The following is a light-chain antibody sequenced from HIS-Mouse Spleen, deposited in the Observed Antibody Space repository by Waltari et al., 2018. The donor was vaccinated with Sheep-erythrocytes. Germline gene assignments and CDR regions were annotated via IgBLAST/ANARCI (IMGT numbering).Light chain of an antibody. Sequence: AIQLTQSPSSLSASVGDRVTTTCRASQGISSALAWYQQKPGKAPKLLLYDASSLESGVPSRFSGSGSGTDFTLTISSLQPEDFATYYCQKFNNYPRTFGQGTKVEIK. CDR1: QGISSA. CDR3: QKFNNYPRT. V-gene: IGKV1D-13*01. J-gene: IGKJ1*01. CDR2: DAS.